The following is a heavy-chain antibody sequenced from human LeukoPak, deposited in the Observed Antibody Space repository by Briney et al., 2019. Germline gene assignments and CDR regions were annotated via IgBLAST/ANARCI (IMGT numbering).Heavy chain of an antibody. V-gene: IGHV4-59*08. CDR1: GGSISSYY. J-gene: IGHJ4*02. Sequence: SETLSLTCTVSGGSISSYYWSWIRQPPGKGLEWIGYIYYSGSTNYNPSLKSRVTISVDTSKNQFSLKLSSVTAADTAVYYCARVRAEYYDILTGYYSPYYFDYWGQGTLVTVSS. CDR3: ARVRAEYYDILTGYYSPYYFDY. CDR2: IYYSGST. D-gene: IGHD3-9*01.